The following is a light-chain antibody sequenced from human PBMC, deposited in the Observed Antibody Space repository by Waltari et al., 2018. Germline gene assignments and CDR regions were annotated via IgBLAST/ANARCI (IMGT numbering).Light chain of an antibody. J-gene: IGKJ1*01. CDR2: GVS. V-gene: IGKV3-20*01. Sequence: EIVLTQSPDTLSLSPGARATLSCRASQRLNSALAWYQHIPCQAPRLLIYGVSTRATGLPDRFSGSGSGADFSLTITRLEPEDFAVYYCQHYLRLPVAFGQGTKVDIK. CDR3: QHYLRLPVA. CDR1: QRLNSA.